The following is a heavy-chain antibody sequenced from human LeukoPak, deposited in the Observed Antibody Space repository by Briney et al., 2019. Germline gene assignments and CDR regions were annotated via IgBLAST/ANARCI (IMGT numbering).Heavy chain of an antibody. CDR2: ISGGGVNP. J-gene: IGHJ4*02. Sequence: PGGSLRLSCAASGFTFNTCAMNWVRQAPGKGLGWDSTISGGGVNPYYADSVNGRFTISRDNSKDILYLQMTRLQAEDTALYCCTKAPHGYNTPGECWGQGALVTVSS. V-gene: IGHV3-23*01. CDR3: TKAPHGYNTPGEC. D-gene: IGHD5-18*01. CDR1: GFTFNTCA.